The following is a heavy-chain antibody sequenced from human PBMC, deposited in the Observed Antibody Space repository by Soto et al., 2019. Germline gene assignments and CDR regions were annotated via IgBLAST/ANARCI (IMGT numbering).Heavy chain of an antibody. J-gene: IGHJ6*03. V-gene: IGHV1-18*01. Sequence: RASVKVSCKASGYTFTSYGISWVRQAPGQGLEWMGWISAYNGNTNYAQKIQGRVNMTTDTSTSTAYMELRSLRSDDTAVYYCARDWGYGDYIIRYYYYMDVWGKGTTVTVSS. CDR3: ARDWGYGDYIIRYYYYMDV. CDR1: GYTFTSYG. D-gene: IGHD4-17*01. CDR2: ISAYNGNT.